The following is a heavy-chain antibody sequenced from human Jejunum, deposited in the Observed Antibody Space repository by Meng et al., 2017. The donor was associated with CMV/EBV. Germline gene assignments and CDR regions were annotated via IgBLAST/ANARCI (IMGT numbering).Heavy chain of an antibody. D-gene: IGHD3-3*01. CDR2: ISYDGTNK. V-gene: IGHV3-30*02. CDR3: AKDGANYDLWQYGMDV. CDR1: FNSVG. Sequence: FNSVGMHWVRQAPGKGLEWVSFISYDGTNKYYADSVKGRFSISRDNSKNTLYLQMSSLRADDTSVYYCAKDGANYDLWQYGMDVWGQGTTVTVSS. J-gene: IGHJ6*02.